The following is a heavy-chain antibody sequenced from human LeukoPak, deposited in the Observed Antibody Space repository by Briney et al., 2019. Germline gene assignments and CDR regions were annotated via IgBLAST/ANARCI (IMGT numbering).Heavy chain of an antibody. Sequence: GGSLRLSCAASGFTLSSYTVNWVRQAPGKGLEWVSSISNSGGSTYYADSVKGRFTVSRDNSKNTLYLQVSSLRAEDTAVYYCARGGGSSVFDYWGQGALVTVSS. CDR1: GFTLSSYT. CDR2: ISNSGGST. CDR3: ARGGGSSVFDY. D-gene: IGHD2-15*01. V-gene: IGHV3-23*01. J-gene: IGHJ4*02.